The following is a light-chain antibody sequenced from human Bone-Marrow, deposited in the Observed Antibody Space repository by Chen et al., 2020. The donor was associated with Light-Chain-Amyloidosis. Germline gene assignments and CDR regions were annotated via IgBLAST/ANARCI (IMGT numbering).Light chain of an antibody. J-gene: IGLJ1*01. CDR1: SSAVGGDNH. CDR2: EVT. V-gene: IGLV2-14*01. CDR3: SSYTITNTLV. Sequence: QSALTQPASVSGSPGPSITISCTGTSSAVGGDNHVSWYQQHPDKAPKLMIYEVTNRPSWVPDRCAGSKSDNTASLTISGLQTEDEADYFCSSYTITNTLVFGSGTRVTVL.